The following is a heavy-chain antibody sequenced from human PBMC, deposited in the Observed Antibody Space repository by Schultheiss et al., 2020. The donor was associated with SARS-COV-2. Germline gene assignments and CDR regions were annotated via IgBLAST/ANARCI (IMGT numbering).Heavy chain of an antibody. J-gene: IGHJ5*02. D-gene: IGHD4-11*01. CDR1: GFGFNNHG. Sequence: GGSLRLSCAASGFGFNNHGMHWVRQAPGKGLEWVSSISSSSSYIYYADSVKGRFTISRDNAKNSLYLQMNSLRAEDTAVYYCAKGATVTTENWFDPWGQGALVTVSS. V-gene: IGHV3-21*04. CDR3: AKGATVTTENWFDP. CDR2: ISSSSSYI.